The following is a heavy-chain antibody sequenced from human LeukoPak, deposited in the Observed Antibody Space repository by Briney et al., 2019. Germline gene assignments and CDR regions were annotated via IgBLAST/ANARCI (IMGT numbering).Heavy chain of an antibody. V-gene: IGHV3-30*04. CDR2: ISYDGSNK. D-gene: IGHD3-10*01. CDR1: GFTFSSYA. CDR3: AKDLAEGGSGSPLWN. Sequence: GGSLRLSCAASGFTFSSYAMHWVRQAPGKGLEWVAVISYDGSNKYYADSVKGRFTISRDNSKNTLYLQMNSLRAEDTAVYYCAKDLAEGGSGSPLWNWGQGTLVTVSS. J-gene: IGHJ4*02.